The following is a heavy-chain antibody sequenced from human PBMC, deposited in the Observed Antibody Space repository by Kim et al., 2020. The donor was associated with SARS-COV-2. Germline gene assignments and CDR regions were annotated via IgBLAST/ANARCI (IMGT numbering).Heavy chain of an antibody. V-gene: IGHV1-3*01. J-gene: IGHJ4*02. D-gene: IGHD6-13*01. CDR3: ARGWIAAAPHFDY. CDR2: INAGNDNT. CDR1: GYTFTTYA. Sequence: ASVKVSCKASGYTFTTYAIHWVRQAPGQRLEWMGWINAGNDNTRYSQEFQGRVTITRDTSASTAYMELSSLRSEDTAVYYCARGWIAAAPHFDYWGQGTLVTVSS.